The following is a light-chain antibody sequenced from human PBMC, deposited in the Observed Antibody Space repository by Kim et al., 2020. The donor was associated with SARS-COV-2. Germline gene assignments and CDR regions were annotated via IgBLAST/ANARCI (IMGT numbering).Light chain of an antibody. CDR3: GTWDASLSAVV. J-gene: IGLJ3*02. Sequence: QSVLTQPPSVSAAPGQKVTISCSGSSSNIGNNYVSWYQHLPGTAPKHLIYDTNERPSGIPDRFSASKSGTSATLAITGLQTGDEADYYCGTWDASLSAVVLGGGTQLTVL. CDR2: DTN. V-gene: IGLV1-51*01. CDR1: SSNIGNNY.